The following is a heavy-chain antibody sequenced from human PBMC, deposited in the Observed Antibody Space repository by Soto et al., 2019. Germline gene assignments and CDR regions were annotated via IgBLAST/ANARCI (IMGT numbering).Heavy chain of an antibody. Sequence: SETLSLTCTVSGGSVSSGSYYWSWIRQPPGKGLEWIGYIYYSGSTNYNPSLKSRVTISVDTSKNQFSLKLSSVTAADTAVYYCARAGGGRHAFDIWGQGTMVTVSS. CDR1: GGSVSSGSYY. CDR2: IYYSGST. CDR3: ARAGGGRHAFDI. D-gene: IGHD2-8*02. J-gene: IGHJ3*02. V-gene: IGHV4-61*01.